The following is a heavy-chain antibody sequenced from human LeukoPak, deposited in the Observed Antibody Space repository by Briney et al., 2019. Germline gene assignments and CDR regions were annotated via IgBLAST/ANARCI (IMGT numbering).Heavy chain of an antibody. CDR3: ARLYGDYPLDD. Sequence: PGGSLRLSCAASGFTFSSYSMDWVRQAPGKGLEWVSSISSTSIYIYYADSVKGRFTISRDNAKNSLYLQMNSLGAEDTAVYYCARLYGDYPLDDWGQGTLVTVSS. J-gene: IGHJ4*02. V-gene: IGHV3-21*01. D-gene: IGHD4-17*01. CDR2: ISSTSIYI. CDR1: GFTFSSYS.